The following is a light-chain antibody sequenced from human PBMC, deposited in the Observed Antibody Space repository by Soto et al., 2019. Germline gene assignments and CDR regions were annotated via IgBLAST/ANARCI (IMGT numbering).Light chain of an antibody. CDR3: SSYTTSNTRQIV. V-gene: IGLV2-14*03. J-gene: IGLJ1*01. Sequence: QSVLTQPAAVSGSPGQSITISCTGTSSDGGGYNYVSWYQHHPGKAPKLMIYDVSNRPSGVSNRFSGSKSGNTASLTISGLQPEDEADYSCSSYTTSNTRQIVFGTGTKLTVL. CDR2: DVS. CDR1: SSDGGGYNY.